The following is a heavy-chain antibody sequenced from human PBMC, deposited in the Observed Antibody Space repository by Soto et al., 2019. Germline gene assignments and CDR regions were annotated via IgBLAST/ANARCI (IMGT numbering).Heavy chain of an antibody. Sequence: GAAVKVSCKASGGTFSSYAISWVRQAPGQGLEWMGGIIPIFGTANYAQKFQGRVTITADKSTSTAYMELSSLRSEDTAVYYCARAVAAAGQYYYYGMDVWGQGTTVTVSS. J-gene: IGHJ6*02. D-gene: IGHD6-13*01. V-gene: IGHV1-69*06. CDR3: ARAVAAAGQYYYYGMDV. CDR2: IIPIFGTA. CDR1: GGTFSSYA.